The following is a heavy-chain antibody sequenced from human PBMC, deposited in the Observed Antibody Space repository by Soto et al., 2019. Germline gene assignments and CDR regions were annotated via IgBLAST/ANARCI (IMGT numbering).Heavy chain of an antibody. J-gene: IGHJ6*02. CDR3: ARAGYYGSGSYSNVDDYYYYGMDV. Sequence: QVQLVQSGAEVKKPGSSVKVSCKASGGTFSSYAISWVRQAPGQGPEWMGGIIPIFGTANYAQKFQVRVTITADESTSTAYMELSSLRSEDTAVYYCARAGYYGSGSYSNVDDYYYYGMDVWGQGTTVTVSS. V-gene: IGHV1-69*01. CDR1: GGTFSSYA. D-gene: IGHD3-10*01. CDR2: IIPIFGTA.